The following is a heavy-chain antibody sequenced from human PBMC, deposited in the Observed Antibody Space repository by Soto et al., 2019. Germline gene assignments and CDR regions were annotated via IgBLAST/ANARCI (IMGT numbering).Heavy chain of an antibody. J-gene: IGHJ5*02. CDR1: GFTFSSYV. CDR3: AKDFLPGSSGYYYGPFDP. Sequence: EVQLLESGGGLVQPGGSLRLSCAASGFTFSSYVMSWVRQAPGKGLEWVSAISGSGGSTYYADSVKGRFTISRDNSKNTLYLQMNSLRAEDTAVYYCAKDFLPGSSGYYYGPFDPWGQGTLVTVSS. V-gene: IGHV3-23*01. CDR2: ISGSGGST. D-gene: IGHD3-22*01.